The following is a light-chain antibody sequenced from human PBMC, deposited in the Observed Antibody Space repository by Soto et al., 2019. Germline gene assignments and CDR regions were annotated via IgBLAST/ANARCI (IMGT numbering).Light chain of an antibody. CDR1: SGSIASHF. J-gene: IGLJ3*02. V-gene: IGLV6-57*01. Sequence: NFMLTQPHSVSESPGKTVTISCTRSSGSIASHFVQWYQQRPGSSPTTVIYEDNQRPSGVPARFSGSIDRSSNSASLTISGLMTEDEADCYCQSYDSSNPWVFGGGTKLTVL. CDR2: EDN. CDR3: QSYDSSNPWV.